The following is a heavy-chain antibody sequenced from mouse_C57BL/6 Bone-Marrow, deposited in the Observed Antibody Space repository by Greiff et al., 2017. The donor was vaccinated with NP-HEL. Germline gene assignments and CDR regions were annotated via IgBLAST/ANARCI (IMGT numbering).Heavy chain of an antibody. V-gene: IGHV7-1*01. D-gene: IGHD1-1*01. J-gene: IGHJ1*03. CDR1: GFTFSDFY. CDR2: SRNKANDYTT. Sequence: EVMLVESGGGLVQSGRSLRLSCATSGFTFSDFYMEWVRQAPGKGLEWIAASRNKANDYTTEYSASVKGRFIVSRDTSQSILYLQMNALRAEDTAIYYCARDAHYYGSSSWYFDVWGTGTTVTVSS. CDR3: ARDAHYYGSSSWYFDV.